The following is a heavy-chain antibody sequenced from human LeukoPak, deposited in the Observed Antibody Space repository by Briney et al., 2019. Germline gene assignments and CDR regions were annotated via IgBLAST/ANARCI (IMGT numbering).Heavy chain of an antibody. CDR1: GFTFSSYA. CDR3: AKDSRDDGDYINWFDP. CDR2: ISGSGGST. Sequence: PGGSLRLSCAASGFTFSSYAMSWVRQAPGKGLEWVSAISGSGGSTYYADSVKGRFTISRDNSKNTLYLQMNSLRAEDTAVYYCAKDSRDDGDYINWFDPWGQGALVTVSS. D-gene: IGHD4-17*01. J-gene: IGHJ5*02. V-gene: IGHV3-23*01.